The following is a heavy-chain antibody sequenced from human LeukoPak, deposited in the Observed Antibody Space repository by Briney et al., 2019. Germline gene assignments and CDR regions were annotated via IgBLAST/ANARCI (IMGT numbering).Heavy chain of an antibody. CDR2: ISYDGSNK. Sequence: GRSLRLSCAASGFPFSSYAMHWVRQAPGKGLEWLAVISYDGSNKYYTDSVKGRFTISRDNSKNTLYLQMNSLRSEDTAVYYCARGYYYDSTWFDPWGQGTLVTVSS. D-gene: IGHD3-22*01. J-gene: IGHJ5*02. CDR1: GFPFSSYA. CDR3: ARGYYYDSTWFDP. V-gene: IGHV3-30*04.